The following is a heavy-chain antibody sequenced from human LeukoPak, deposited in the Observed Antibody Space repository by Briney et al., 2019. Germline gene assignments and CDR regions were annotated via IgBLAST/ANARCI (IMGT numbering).Heavy chain of an antibody. CDR3: ARYRSGSYDY. V-gene: IGHV4-59*08. D-gene: IGHD1-26*01. J-gene: IGHJ4*02. Sequence: SETLSLTCTVSGGSISSYYWSWIRQPPGKGLEWIGYIYYSGSTNYNPSLKSRVTISVDTSKNQFSLKLSSVTAADTAVYYCARYRSGSYDYWGQGTLVTVSS. CDR1: GGSISSYY. CDR2: IYYSGST.